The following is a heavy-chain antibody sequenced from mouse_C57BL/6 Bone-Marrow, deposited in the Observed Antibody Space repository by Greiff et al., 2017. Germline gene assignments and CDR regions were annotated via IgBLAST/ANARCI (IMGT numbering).Heavy chain of an antibody. CDR2: IDPENGDT. V-gene: IGHV14-4*01. J-gene: IGHJ2*01. CDR1: GFNIKDDY. Sequence: VQLQQSGAELVRLGASVKLSCTASGFNIKDDYMHWVKQRPEQGLEWIGWIDPENGDTEYASKFQGKATITADTSSNTAYLQLSSLTSDDTAVYYCTTSYSDYWGQGTTLTVSS. CDR3: TTSYSDY.